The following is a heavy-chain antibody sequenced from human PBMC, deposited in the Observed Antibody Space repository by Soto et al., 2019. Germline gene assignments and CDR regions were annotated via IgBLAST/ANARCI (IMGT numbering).Heavy chain of an antibody. Sequence: PGGSLRLSCAASGFTFSSYAMSWVRQAPGKGLEWVSAISGSGGSTYYADSVKGRFTISRDNSKNTLYLQMNSLRAEDTAVYYCAARYCSSTSCYSRQYYYYYYGMDVWGQGTTVTVSS. J-gene: IGHJ6*02. CDR1: GFTFSSYA. CDR2: ISGSGGST. D-gene: IGHD2-2*01. V-gene: IGHV3-23*01. CDR3: AARYCSSTSCYSRQYYYYYYGMDV.